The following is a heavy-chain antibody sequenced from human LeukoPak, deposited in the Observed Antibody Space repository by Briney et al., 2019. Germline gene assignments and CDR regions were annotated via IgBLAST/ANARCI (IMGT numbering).Heavy chain of an antibody. CDR3: ASALAAAGEAFDY. CDR2: INPNSGGT. CDR1: GYTFTGYY. J-gene: IGHJ4*02. D-gene: IGHD6-13*01. Sequence: ASVKVSCKASGYTFTGYYMHWVRQAPGQGLEWMGWINPNSGGTNYARKFQGRVTMTRDTSISTAYMELSRLRSDDTAVYYCASALAAAGEAFDYWGQGTLVTVSS. V-gene: IGHV1-2*02.